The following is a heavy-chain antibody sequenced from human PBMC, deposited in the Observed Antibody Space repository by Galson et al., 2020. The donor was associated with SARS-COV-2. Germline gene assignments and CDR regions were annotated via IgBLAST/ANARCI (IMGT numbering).Heavy chain of an antibody. J-gene: IGHJ4*02. V-gene: IGHV1-18*01. CDR1: GYTFTSYG. CDR3: ARDPGNYDFWSGYYFDY. D-gene: IGHD3-3*01. CDR2: ISSYNGNT. Sequence: ASVKVSCKASGYTFTSYGISWVRKAPGQGLEWMGWISSYNGNTNYAQKLQDRVTMTADTSTSTAYMELRSLRSDDTAVYYCARDPGNYDFWSGYYFDYWGQGTLVTVSS.